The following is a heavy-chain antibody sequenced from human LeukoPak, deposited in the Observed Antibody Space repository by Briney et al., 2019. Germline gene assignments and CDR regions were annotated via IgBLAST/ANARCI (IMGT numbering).Heavy chain of an antibody. J-gene: IGHJ4*02. Sequence: SETLSLTCTVSGGSIISYYWSWIRQPAGKGLEWIGRIYTSGSTNYNPSLKSRVTMSVDTSKNQFSLWLSSVTATDTAVYYCARSFISVAGTFDSWGQGTLVTVSS. CDR3: ARSFISVAGTFDS. V-gene: IGHV4-4*07. D-gene: IGHD6-19*01. CDR2: IYTSGST. CDR1: GGSIISYY.